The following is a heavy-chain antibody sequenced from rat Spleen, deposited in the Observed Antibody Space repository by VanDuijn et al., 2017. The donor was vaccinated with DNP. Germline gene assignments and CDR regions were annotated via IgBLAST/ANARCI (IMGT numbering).Heavy chain of an antibody. D-gene: IGHD1-12*02. CDR1: GFTFSDYY. V-gene: IGHV5-22*01. CDR3: VRPHDYAGSYPRY. CDR2: ISYDGGNT. Sequence: EVQLVESGGGLVQPGRSLKLSCAASGFTFSDYYMAWVRQAPTKGLEWVAYISYDGGNTNYGDSVKGRFTISRDNAKSTLYLQMNSLRSEDMATYYCVRPHDYAGSYPRYWGQGVMVTVSS. J-gene: IGHJ2*01.